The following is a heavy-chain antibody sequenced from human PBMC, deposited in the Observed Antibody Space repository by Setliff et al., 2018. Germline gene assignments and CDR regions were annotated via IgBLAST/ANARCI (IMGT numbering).Heavy chain of an antibody. V-gene: IGHV3-74*01. CDR3: TREHTPWVGASHHDC. Sequence: PGGSLRLSCAASGFRISFREYWMFWVRQAPGKGLEWVARIDKDGSSTVYADSVKGRFTISRGNVKKMLYLQMDSLRTEDTAVYYCTREHTPWVGASHHDCWGQGTQVTVSS. CDR2: IDKDGSST. CDR1: GFRISFREYW. D-gene: IGHD1-26*01. J-gene: IGHJ4*02.